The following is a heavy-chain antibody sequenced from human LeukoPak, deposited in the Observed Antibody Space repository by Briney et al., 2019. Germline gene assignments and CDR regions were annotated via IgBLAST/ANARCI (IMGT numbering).Heavy chain of an antibody. CDR2: IRYDGSNK. CDR3: AKTRNSHDDAFDI. CDR1: GFTFSSYG. D-gene: IGHD1-14*01. J-gene: IGHJ3*02. Sequence: SGGSLRLSCAASGFTFSSYGMHWVRQAPGKGLEWVAFIRYDGSNKYYADSVKGRFTISRDNSKNTLYLQMNSLRAEDTAVYYRAKTRNSHDDAFDIWGQGTMVTVSS. V-gene: IGHV3-30*02.